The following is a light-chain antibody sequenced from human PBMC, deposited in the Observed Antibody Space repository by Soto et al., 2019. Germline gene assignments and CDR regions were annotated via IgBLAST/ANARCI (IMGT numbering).Light chain of an antibody. J-gene: IGKJ1*01. Sequence: EIVLTQSLGTLSLFPGERATLSCLASQSVSSTFLAWYQQKPGQAPRLLIYGASSRATGIPDRFSGSGSGTDFTLTISRLEPEDFAVYYCQQYGSSPETFGQGTKVDIK. CDR3: QQYGSSPET. V-gene: IGKV3-20*01. CDR1: QSVSSTF. CDR2: GAS.